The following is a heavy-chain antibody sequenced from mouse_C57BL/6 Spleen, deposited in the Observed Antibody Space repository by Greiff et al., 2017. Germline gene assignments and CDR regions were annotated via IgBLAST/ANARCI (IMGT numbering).Heavy chain of an antibody. CDR3: ARLYYDYDNSAMDY. CDR1: GYAISSSW. D-gene: IGHD2-4*01. V-gene: IGHV1-82*01. J-gene: IGHJ4*01. CDR2: IYPGDGDT. Sequence: QVQLQQSGPELVKPGASVKISCKASGYAISSSWMNWVKQRPGKGLEWIGRIYPGDGDTNYNGKFKGKATLTADTSSSTAYMQLSSLTSEDNAVYFYARLYYDYDNSAMDYGGQGTSVTVSS.